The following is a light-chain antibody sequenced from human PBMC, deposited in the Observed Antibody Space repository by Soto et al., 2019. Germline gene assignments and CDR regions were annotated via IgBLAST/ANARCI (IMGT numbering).Light chain of an antibody. Sequence: QSALTQTASVSGSPGQSITISCTGTSSDVGGYNYVSWYQQHPDKAPKLMIYEVTNRPPGISNRFSGSKSGNTASLTISGLQAEDEADYYCASYTSTSTLEVFGGGTKVTVL. V-gene: IGLV2-14*01. CDR3: ASYTSTSTLEV. CDR2: EVT. J-gene: IGLJ3*02. CDR1: SSDVGGYNY.